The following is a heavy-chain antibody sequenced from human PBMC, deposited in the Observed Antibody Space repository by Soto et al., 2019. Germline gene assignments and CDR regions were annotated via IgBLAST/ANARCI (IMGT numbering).Heavy chain of an antibody. Sequence: QVQLVQSGAEVKKPGASVKVSCKTSGYTFTTYGVSWVRQAPGLGLEWMGWISGYNGNTNSAPKFQGRVSMTTDTSTSTAYMELRSLRSDDTAVYYCASDGRAYCSGDNCEHYCDYWGQGNLVNVSS. D-gene: IGHD2-15*01. CDR2: ISGYNGNT. J-gene: IGHJ4*02. CDR1: GYTFTTYG. CDR3: ASDGRAYCSGDNCEHYCDY. V-gene: IGHV1-18*01.